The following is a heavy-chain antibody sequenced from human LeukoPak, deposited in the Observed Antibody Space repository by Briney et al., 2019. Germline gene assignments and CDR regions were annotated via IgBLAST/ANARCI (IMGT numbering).Heavy chain of an antibody. Sequence: GESLKISWKGSGYSFTIYWIGWVRQMPGKGLEWMGIIYPGDSDTRYSPSFQGQVTISADKSISTAYLQWSSLKASDTAMYYCARGRERAGYYFEYWGQGTLVTVSS. CDR1: GYSFTIYW. CDR3: ARGRERAGYYFEY. D-gene: IGHD5-24*01. CDR2: IYPGDSDT. V-gene: IGHV5-51*01. J-gene: IGHJ4*02.